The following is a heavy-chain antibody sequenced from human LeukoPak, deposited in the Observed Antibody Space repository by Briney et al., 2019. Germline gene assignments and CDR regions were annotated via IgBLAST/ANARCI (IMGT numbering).Heavy chain of an antibody. D-gene: IGHD3-22*01. CDR2: INHSGST. CDR1: GGSFSGYY. Sequence: SETLSLTCAVYGGSFSGYYWSWIRQPPGKGLEWIGEINHSGSTNYNPSLKSRLTISVDTSKSQFSLNLNSVTAADTAVYYCAKDTSGGDAFDIWGQGTMVTVSS. CDR3: AKDTSGGDAFDI. J-gene: IGHJ3*02. V-gene: IGHV4-34*01.